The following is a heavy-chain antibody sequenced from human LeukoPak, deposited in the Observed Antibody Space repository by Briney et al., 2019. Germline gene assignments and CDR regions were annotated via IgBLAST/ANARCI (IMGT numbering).Heavy chain of an antibody. CDR1: GGSISSYY. D-gene: IGHD3-10*01. V-gene: IGHV4-59*01. CDR2: IYYSGST. J-gene: IGHJ4*02. Sequence: SETLSLTCTVSGGSISSYYWSWIRQPPGKELEWIGYIYYSGSTNYNPSLKSRVTISVDTSKNQFSLKLSSVTAADTAVYYCAGSYGSGSPLDYWGQGTLVTVSS. CDR3: AGSYGSGSPLDY.